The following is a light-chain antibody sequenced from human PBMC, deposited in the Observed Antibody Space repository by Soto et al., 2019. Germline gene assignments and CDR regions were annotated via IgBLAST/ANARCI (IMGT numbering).Light chain of an antibody. CDR1: QPITTN. Sequence: DIQMTQSQSSLFASEGDRVTFTSRASQPITTNLNWYQQKPGKAPRLLIYDASSLLSGVPSRFSGSGSGTDFTLTIASLQPEDFSTYYCQQSDSTPYTFGQGTKVEI. CDR2: DAS. CDR3: QQSDSTPYT. J-gene: IGKJ2*01. V-gene: IGKV1-39*01.